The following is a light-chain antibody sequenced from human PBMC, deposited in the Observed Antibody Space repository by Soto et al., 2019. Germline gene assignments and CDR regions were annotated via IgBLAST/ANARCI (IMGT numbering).Light chain of an antibody. V-gene: IGKV1-13*02. CDR2: DAS. CDR3: QQFNSYPPQFT. CDR1: QGISSA. Sequence: AIQLTQSPSSLSASVGDRVTITCRASQGISSALAWYQQKPGKAPKLLIYDASSLESGVPSRFSGSGSGTDFTLTISSLQPEDFATYYCQQFNSYPPQFTFGPGTKWISN. J-gene: IGKJ3*01.